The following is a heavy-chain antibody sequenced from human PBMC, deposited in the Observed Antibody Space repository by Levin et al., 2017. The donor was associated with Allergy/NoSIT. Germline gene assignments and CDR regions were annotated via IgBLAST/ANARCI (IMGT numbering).Heavy chain of an antibody. CDR3: ARDGDYGSGGGWSDL. V-gene: IGHV1-2*02. Sequence: ASVKVSCKASGYTFTGYYMHWVRQAPGQGLEWMGWINPKSGGTNYAQKFQGRVTMTRDTSISTAYMELSRLRSDDTAVYYCARDGDYGSGGGWSDLWGRGTLVTVSS. CDR2: INPKSGGT. J-gene: IGHJ2*01. D-gene: IGHD3-10*01. CDR1: GYTFTGYY.